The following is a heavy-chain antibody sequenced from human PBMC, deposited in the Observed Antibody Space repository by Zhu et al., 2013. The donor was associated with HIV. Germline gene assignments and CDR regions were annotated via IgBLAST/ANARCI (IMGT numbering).Heavy chain of an antibody. V-gene: IGHV4-34*01. Sequence: QVQLQQWGAGLLKPSETLSLTCAVYGGSFSGYYWGWVRQPPGKGLEWIGTIYHTGSTNYNPSLKSRVTISIDMSGAQFSLKVNSVTAADTAVYYCAREVGSGWYGASWVYFDYWGRGTLVTVSS. CDR2: IYHTGST. CDR3: AREVGSGWYGASWVYFDY. CDR1: GGSFSGYY. J-gene: IGHJ4*02. D-gene: IGHD6-19*01.